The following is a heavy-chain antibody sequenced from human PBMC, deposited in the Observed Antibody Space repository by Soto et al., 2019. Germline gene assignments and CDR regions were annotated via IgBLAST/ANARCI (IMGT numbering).Heavy chain of an antibody. Sequence: SETLSLTCAVSGGSISSGGYSWSWIRQPPGKGLEWIGYIYHSGSTYYNPSLKSRVTMSVDRSKNQFPLKLSSVTAADTAVYYCAAGGGLPRYYWGQGTLVTVSS. CDR1: GGSISSGGYS. CDR2: IYHSGST. J-gene: IGHJ4*02. CDR3: AAGGGLPRYY. V-gene: IGHV4-30-2*01. D-gene: IGHD5-12*01.